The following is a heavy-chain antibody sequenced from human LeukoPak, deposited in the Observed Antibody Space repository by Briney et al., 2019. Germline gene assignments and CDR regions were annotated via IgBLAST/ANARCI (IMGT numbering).Heavy chain of an antibody. CDR2: IRYDGSNK. CDR1: GFIFSSYG. Sequence: PGGSLRLSCAASGFIFSSYGMHWVRQAPGKGLEWVAFIRYDGSNKYYADSVKGRFTISRDNAKNSLYLQMNSLRPEDTAIYYCAREGVSTVTSILVVISFDYWGQGALVTVSS. J-gene: IGHJ4*02. CDR3: AREGVSTVTSILVVISFDY. D-gene: IGHD3-22*01. V-gene: IGHV3-30*02.